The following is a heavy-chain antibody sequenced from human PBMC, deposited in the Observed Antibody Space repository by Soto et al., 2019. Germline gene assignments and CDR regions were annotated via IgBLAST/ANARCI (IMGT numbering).Heavy chain of an antibody. CDR1: GFTFSSYG. CDR2: ISYDGSNK. CDR3: ARGPDERLGATTSYFDY. D-gene: IGHD1-26*01. Sequence: LRLSCAASGFTFSSYGMHWVRQAPGKGLEWVAVISYDGSNKYYADSVKGRFTISRDNSKNTLYLQMNSLRAEDTAVYYCARGPDERLGATTSYFDYWGQGTLVTVSS. V-gene: IGHV3-30*03. J-gene: IGHJ4*02.